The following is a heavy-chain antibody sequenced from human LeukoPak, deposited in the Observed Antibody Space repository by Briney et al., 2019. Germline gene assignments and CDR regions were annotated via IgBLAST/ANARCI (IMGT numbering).Heavy chain of an antibody. CDR2: IYYSGFT. J-gene: IGHJ6*03. CDR1: GYSISSGYY. D-gene: IGHD3-10*01. Sequence: SETLFLTCSVTGYSISSGYYWGWVRQPPEKGLEWIGSIYYSGFTYYNPSLKSRVTISVDTSKNQFSLKLSSVTAADTAVYYCARHQEAMVRGVLYYMDVWGKGTTVTISS. V-gene: IGHV4-38-2*01. CDR3: ARHQEAMVRGVLYYMDV.